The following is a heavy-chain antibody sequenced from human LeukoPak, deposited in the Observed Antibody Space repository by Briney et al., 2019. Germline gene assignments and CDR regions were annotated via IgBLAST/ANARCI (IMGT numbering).Heavy chain of an antibody. Sequence: GGSLRLSCAASGFIFSSYAMNWVRQAPGKGLEWLTDIWYDGSNKYYTDSVKGRFTISRDNSKNTLYLQMSSLRAEDTAVYYCARDSNSYGSGATIDYWGQGTLVTVSS. CDR2: IWYDGSNK. J-gene: IGHJ4*02. D-gene: IGHD3-10*01. V-gene: IGHV3-33*08. CDR3: ARDSNSYGSGATIDY. CDR1: GFIFSSYA.